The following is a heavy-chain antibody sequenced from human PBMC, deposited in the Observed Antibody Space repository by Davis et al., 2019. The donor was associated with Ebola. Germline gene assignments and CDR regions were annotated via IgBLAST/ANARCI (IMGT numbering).Heavy chain of an antibody. CDR3: ARDGYSGYDWGVDY. CDR1: GFTFDDYA. CDR2: ISWNSGSI. D-gene: IGHD5-12*01. Sequence: GGSLRLSCAASGFTFDDYAMHWVRQAPGKGLEWVSGISWNSGSIGYADSVKGRFTISRDNAKNSLYLQMNSLRAEDTAVYYCARDGYSGYDWGVDYWGQGTLVTVSS. V-gene: IGHV3-9*01. J-gene: IGHJ4*02.